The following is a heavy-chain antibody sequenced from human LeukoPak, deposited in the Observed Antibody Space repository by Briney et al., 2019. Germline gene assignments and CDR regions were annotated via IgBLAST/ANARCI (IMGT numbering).Heavy chain of an antibody. J-gene: IGHJ6*03. D-gene: IGHD3-22*01. CDR2: INPSGGST. CDR3: TRGVGVIGYYYYYYMDV. V-gene: IGHV1-46*01. Sequence: GASVKVSCKASGYTFTSYYMHWVRQAPGQGLEWMGIINPSGGSTSYAQKFQGRVTMTRDMSTSTVYMELSSLRSEDTAVYYCTRGVGVIGYYYYYYMDVWGKGTTVTVSS. CDR1: GYTFTSYY.